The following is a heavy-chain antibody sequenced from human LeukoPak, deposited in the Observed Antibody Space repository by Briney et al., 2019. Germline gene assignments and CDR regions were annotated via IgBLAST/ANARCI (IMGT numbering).Heavy chain of an antibody. Sequence: GGSLRLSCAASGFTFTVYSMTWVRQAPGKGLEWISHISAASHGIYYADSVKGRFTVSRDNSKNTVYLQMNSLRPEDTALYYCAKSMGATYYDLVAVDIWGQGTVVTVSS. CDR1: GFTFTVYS. CDR3: AKSMGATYYDLVAVDI. CDR2: ISAASHGI. D-gene: IGHD1-26*01. V-gene: IGHV3-48*01. J-gene: IGHJ3*02.